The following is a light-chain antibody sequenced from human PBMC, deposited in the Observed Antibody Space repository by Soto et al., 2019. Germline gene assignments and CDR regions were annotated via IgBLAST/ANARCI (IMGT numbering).Light chain of an antibody. CDR1: QTVRSNY. V-gene: IGKV3-20*01. CDR3: PQYAGSPWT. Sequence: ETVLTQSPGTLSLSPGERATLSCRASQTVRSNYLAWYRQTPGQAPRLLIYGASNRATGIADRFSGSGSGTDFTLLISRLEPEDFALYYCPQYAGSPWTFGQGAKGEIK. CDR2: GAS. J-gene: IGKJ1*01.